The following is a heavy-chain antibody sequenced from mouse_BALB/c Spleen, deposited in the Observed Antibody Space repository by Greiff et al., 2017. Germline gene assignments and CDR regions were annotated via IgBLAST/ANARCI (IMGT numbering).Heavy chain of an antibody. J-gene: IGHJ1*01. V-gene: IGHV1-67*01. CDR3: ARGEVGRGYFDV. CDR1: GYTFTDYA. CDR2: ISTYYGNT. Sequence: VKLMESGPELVRPGVSVKISCKGSGYTFTDYAMHWVKQSHAKSLEWIGVISTYYGNTNYNQKFKGKATMTVDKSSSTAYMELARLTSEDSAIYYCARGEVGRGYFDVWGAGTTVTVSS. D-gene: IGHD1-3*01.